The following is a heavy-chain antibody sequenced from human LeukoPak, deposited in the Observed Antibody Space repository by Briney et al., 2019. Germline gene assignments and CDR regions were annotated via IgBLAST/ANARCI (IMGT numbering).Heavy chain of an antibody. J-gene: IGHJ4*02. CDR1: GFTFSGHW. CDR2: INQGGSDK. D-gene: IGHD1-14*01. Sequence: GGSLRLSCAASGFTFSGHWMSWVRQAPGKGLEWVANINQGGSDKYYVDSVKGRFTISRGNANNLLHLQMNSLRGEDTAVYYCTRDRSRAEDDWGQGTLVTVSS. V-gene: IGHV3-7*01. CDR3: TRDRSRAEDD.